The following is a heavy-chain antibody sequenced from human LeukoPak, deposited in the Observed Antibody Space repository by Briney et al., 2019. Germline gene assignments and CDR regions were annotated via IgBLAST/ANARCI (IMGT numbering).Heavy chain of an antibody. D-gene: IGHD3/OR15-3a*01. V-gene: IGHV3-30*04. J-gene: IGHJ4*02. CDR1: GFFFSNYA. CDR3: ARVADYYFTRASPPRY. Sequence: GGSLRLSCAASGFFFSNYAMHWVRQAPGKGLEWVAVISYDGSNEYYADSVKGRFTISRDNSKNTLYLQMNSLRAEDTALYYCARVADYYFTRASPPRYWGRGTLVTVSS. CDR2: ISYDGSNE.